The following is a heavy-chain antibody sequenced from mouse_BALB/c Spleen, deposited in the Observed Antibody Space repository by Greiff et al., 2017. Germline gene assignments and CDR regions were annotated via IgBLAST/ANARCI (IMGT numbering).Heavy chain of an antibody. CDR1: GFNIKDTY. J-gene: IGHJ2*01. V-gene: IGHV14-3*02. CDR2: IDPANGNT. D-gene: IGHD1-1*02. CDR3: ARWDYYTY. Sequence: EVKLQQSGAELVKPGASVKLSCTASGFNIKDTYMHWVKQRPEQGLEWIGRIDPANGNTKYDPKFQGKATITADTSSNTAYLQLSSLTSEDTAVYYCARWDYYTYWGQGTTLTVSS.